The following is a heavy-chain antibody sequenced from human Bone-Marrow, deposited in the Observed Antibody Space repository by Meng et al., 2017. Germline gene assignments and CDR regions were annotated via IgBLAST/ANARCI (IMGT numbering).Heavy chain of an antibody. CDR3: ARGVGVGRKYYFDY. D-gene: IGHD3-10*01. CDR1: GGSISSCDYY. J-gene: IGHJ4*02. Sequence: QLQLQESGSELVKPSQTLSLTCTSSGGSISSCDYYLSWIRQPQGKGLAWIGYIYYSGSTYYNPSLKGRVTTSADTSKNQFSLKLSSVTAADTAVYYCARGVGVGRKYYFDYWGQGTPVTVSS. CDR2: IYYSGST. V-gene: IGHV4-30-4*01.